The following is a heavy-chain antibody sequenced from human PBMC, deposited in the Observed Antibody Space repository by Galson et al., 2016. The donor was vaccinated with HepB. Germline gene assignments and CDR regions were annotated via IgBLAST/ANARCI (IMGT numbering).Heavy chain of an antibody. CDR3: ARVREQQLLDAFDI. V-gene: IGHV3-21*01. Sequence: SLRLSCAASGFTFNGYNMNWVRQAPGKGPEWVSSISSGSSYIYYADSVKGRFTISRDNFKNSLYLQMNSLRAEDTALYYCARVREQQLLDAFDIWGQGTMVTVSS. CDR1: GFTFNGYN. CDR2: ISSGSSYI. J-gene: IGHJ3*02. D-gene: IGHD6-13*01.